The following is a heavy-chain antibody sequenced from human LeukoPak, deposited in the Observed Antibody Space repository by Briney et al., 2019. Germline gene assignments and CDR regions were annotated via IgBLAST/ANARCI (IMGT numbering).Heavy chain of an antibody. CDR2: IYTSGST. D-gene: IGHD6-19*01. CDR1: GGSISSYY. J-gene: IGHJ4*02. CDR3: ARPNASRWYGY. Sequence: PSETLSLTCTVSGGSISSYYWSWIRQPAGKGLEWIGRIYTSGSTNYNPSLKSRVTISVDKSKNQFSLKLSSVTAADTAVYYCARPNASRWYGYWGQGTLVTVSS. V-gene: IGHV4-4*07.